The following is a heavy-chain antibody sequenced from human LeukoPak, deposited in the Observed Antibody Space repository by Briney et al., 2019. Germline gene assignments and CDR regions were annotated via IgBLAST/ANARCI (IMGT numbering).Heavy chain of an antibody. V-gene: IGHV1-18*01. CDR1: GYSFTNYG. CDR2: ISAYNGNT. D-gene: IGHD3-22*01. Sequence: ASVKVSCKASGYSFTNYGFIWVRQAPGQGLEWMGWISAYNGNTAYAQKIQGRVTMTTDTSASTVYMDLRSLRSDDTAVYYCASSHSGWLRAPFDYWGQGTLVTVSS. J-gene: IGHJ4*02. CDR3: ASSHSGWLRAPFDY.